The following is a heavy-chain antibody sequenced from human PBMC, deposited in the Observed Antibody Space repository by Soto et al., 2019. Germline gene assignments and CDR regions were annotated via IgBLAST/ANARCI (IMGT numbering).Heavy chain of an antibody. J-gene: IGHJ6*02. CDR3: AKALRASSGYYYYAMDV. Sequence: EVQLLESGGGLVQPGGSLRLSCAASGFTFSSYAMNWVRQAPGKGLEWVSAISGSGDSTYYADSVKGRFTISRDNSKNTLYLQMDRLRAEDTAVYYCAKALRASSGYYYYAMDVWGQGTTVTVSS. D-gene: IGHD3-22*01. CDR2: ISGSGDST. CDR1: GFTFSSYA. V-gene: IGHV3-23*01.